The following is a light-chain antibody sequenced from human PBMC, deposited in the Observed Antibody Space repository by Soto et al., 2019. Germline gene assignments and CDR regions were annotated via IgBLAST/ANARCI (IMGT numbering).Light chain of an antibody. CDR1: QSVSSN. CDR2: GVS. Sequence: EIVMTQPPATLAVSPGERATLYCRASQSVSSNLAWHQQKPGQAPRLLIYGVSSRATGIPDRFSGSGSGTDFTLTISRLEPEDFAVYYCQQYVTSPLTFGGGTKVDIK. J-gene: IGKJ4*01. V-gene: IGKV3-20*01. CDR3: QQYVTSPLT.